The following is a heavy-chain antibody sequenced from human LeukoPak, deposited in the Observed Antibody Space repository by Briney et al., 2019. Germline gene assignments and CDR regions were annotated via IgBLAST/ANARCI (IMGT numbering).Heavy chain of an antibody. Sequence: SETLSLTCTVSGGSISSYYWSWIRQPPGKGLEWIGYIYYSGSTKYNPSLKSQVTISVDTSKNQFSLRLNSVTAADTAVYYCARGAGELLPFDYWGQGTLVTVSS. V-gene: IGHV4-59*01. CDR3: ARGAGELLPFDY. CDR2: IYYSGST. D-gene: IGHD1-7*01. CDR1: GGSISSYY. J-gene: IGHJ4*02.